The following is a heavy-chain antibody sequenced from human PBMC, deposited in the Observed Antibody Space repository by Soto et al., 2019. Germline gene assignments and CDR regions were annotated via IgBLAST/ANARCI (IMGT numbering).Heavy chain of an antibody. D-gene: IGHD1-1*01. J-gene: IGHJ5*02. CDR1: GFSLSTSGMR. CDR3: AKTGTDGSWFDP. V-gene: IGHV2-70*04. Sequence: SGPTLVNPTQTLTLTCTFSGFSLSTSGMRVSWIRQPPGKALEWLARIDWDDDKFYSTSLRTRLTISKDTSKNQVVLTMTSMDPVDTATYYCAKTGTDGSWFDPWGQGTLVTVSS. CDR2: IDWDDDK.